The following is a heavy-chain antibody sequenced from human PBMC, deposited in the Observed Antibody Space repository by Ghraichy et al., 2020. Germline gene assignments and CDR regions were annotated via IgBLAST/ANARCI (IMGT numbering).Heavy chain of an antibody. V-gene: IGHV1-2*02. Sequence: ASVKVSCKASGYTFTGYYMHWVRQAPGQGLEWMGWINPNSGGTNYAQKFQGRVTMTRDTSISTAYMELSRLRSDDTAVYYCARVFYPGGWGSGLAYWGQGTLVTVSS. CDR1: GYTFTGYY. CDR2: INPNSGGT. D-gene: IGHD3-16*01. J-gene: IGHJ4*02. CDR3: ARVFYPGGWGSGLAY.